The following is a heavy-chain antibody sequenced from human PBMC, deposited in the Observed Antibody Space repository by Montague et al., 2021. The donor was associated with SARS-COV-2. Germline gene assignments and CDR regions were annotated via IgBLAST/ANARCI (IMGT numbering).Heavy chain of an antibody. CDR3: ARGSGYSGYALAY. V-gene: IGHV4-59*01. D-gene: IGHD5-12*01. Sequence: SETLSLTCTVSGDSINNYYWSWIRQSPGKGLEYIGYIYYSGGANXXPSRGTNYNPSFGSRVAISLDTSKNQFSLNLSSVTTADTAAYYCARGSGYSGYALAYWGQGTLVTVSS. J-gene: IGHJ4*02. CDR1: GDSINNYY. CDR2: IYYSGGANXXPSRGT.